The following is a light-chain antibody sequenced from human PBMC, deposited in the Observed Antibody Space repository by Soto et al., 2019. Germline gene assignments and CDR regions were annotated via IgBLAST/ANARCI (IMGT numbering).Light chain of an antibody. CDR3: SSYTSSSTYV. CDR2: DVT. V-gene: IGLV2-18*02. Sequence: QSVLTQPPSVSGSPGQSVTISCTGTISDVGCYARVSWYQQPPGTAPKLLIYDVTSRPSGVPDRFSGSQSGKTASLTISGLQAEDEADYYCSSYTSSSTYVFGTGTKVTVL. J-gene: IGLJ1*01. CDR1: ISDVGCYAR.